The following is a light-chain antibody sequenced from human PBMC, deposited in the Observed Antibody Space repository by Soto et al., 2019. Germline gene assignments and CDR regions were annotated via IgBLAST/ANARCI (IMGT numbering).Light chain of an antibody. J-gene: IGKJ5*01. CDR2: GAY. CDR3: QHYGSSPGIT. CDR1: QSVTSSH. V-gene: IGKV3-20*01. Sequence: EIVLTQSPGTLSLSPGERATLSCRASQSVTSSHLAWYQQKPDRAPGLVIYGAYTRATGIPDRFSGSGSGTDFTLTISRLEPEDFAVYYCQHYGSSPGITFGQGTRLEI.